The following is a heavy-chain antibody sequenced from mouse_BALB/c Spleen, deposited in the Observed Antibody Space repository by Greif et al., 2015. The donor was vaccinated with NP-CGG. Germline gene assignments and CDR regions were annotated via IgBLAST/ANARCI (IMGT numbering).Heavy chain of an antibody. J-gene: IGHJ4*01. D-gene: IGHD2-3*01. CDR1: GYTFTSYW. V-gene: IGHV1S81*02. CDR2: INPSNGRT. Sequence: QVQLQQPGAELVKPGASVKLSCKASGYTFTSYWIHWVKQRPGQGLEWIGEINPSNGRTNYNEKFKSKATLTVDKSSSTAYMQLSSLTSEDSAVYYCAIYDGYYYYAMDYWGQGTLVTVSS. CDR3: AIYDGYYYYAMDY.